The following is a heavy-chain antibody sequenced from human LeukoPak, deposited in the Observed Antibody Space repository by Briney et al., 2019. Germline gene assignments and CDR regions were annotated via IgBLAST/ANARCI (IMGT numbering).Heavy chain of an antibody. CDR3: ARGWSRRGHWFDS. CDR1: GDSIISGSRY. D-gene: IGHD3-10*01. V-gene: IGHV4-61*02. CDR2: VYTSART. J-gene: IGHJ5*01. Sequence: PSQTLSLTCTVSGDSIISGSRYWTWIRQPAGKTLMWFGRVYTSARTDYNPIAEGPATISIDPDDNPFSLRLSSVSAADTAIYYCARGWSRRGHWFDSWGQGTLVIVSS.